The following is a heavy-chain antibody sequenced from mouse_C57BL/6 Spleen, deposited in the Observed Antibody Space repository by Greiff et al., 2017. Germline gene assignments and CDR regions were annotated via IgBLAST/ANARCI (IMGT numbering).Heavy chain of an antibody. CDR1: GYSITSGYY. CDR2: ISYDGSN. CDR3: ARGHYDYDVWFAY. D-gene: IGHD2-4*01. V-gene: IGHV3-6*01. Sequence: EVQRVESGPGLVKPSQSLSLTCSVTGYSITSGYYWNWIRQFPGNKLEWMGYISYDGSNNYNPSLKNRISITRDTSKNQFFLKLNSVTTEDTATYYCARGHYDYDVWFAYWGQGTLVTVSA. J-gene: IGHJ3*01.